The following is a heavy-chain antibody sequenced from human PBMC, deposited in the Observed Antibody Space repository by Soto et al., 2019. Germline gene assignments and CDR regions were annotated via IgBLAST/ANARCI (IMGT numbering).Heavy chain of an antibody. V-gene: IGHV3-23*01. CDR3: AKEYDSSGYYYAANFDY. J-gene: IGHJ4*02. Sequence: GGSLRLSCAASGFTFSSYAMNWVRQAPGKGLEWVSVISGSGASTYYADSVKGRFTISRDNSKNTLHLQMNSLRAEDTAVYYCAKEYDSSGYYYAANFDYWGQGTLVTVSS. D-gene: IGHD3-22*01. CDR2: ISGSGAST. CDR1: GFTFSSYA.